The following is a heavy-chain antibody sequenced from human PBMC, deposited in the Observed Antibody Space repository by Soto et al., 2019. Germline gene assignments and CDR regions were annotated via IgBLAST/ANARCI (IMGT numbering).Heavy chain of an antibody. Sequence: QVQLVQSGAAVKKPGSSVKVSYKASGGTFSSYTISWVRQAPGQGLEWMGRIIPILGIANYAQKFQGRVTITADKSTSTAYMELSSLRSEDTAVYYCARSSSWPNWFDPWGQGTLVTVSS. CDR1: GGTFSSYT. J-gene: IGHJ5*02. V-gene: IGHV1-69*02. CDR3: ARSSSWPNWFDP. CDR2: IIPILGIA. D-gene: IGHD6-13*01.